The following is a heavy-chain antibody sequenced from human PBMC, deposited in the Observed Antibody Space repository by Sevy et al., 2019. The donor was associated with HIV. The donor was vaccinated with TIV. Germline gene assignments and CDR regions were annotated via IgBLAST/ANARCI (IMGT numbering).Heavy chain of an antibody. CDR2: ISSSSSTI. J-gene: IGHJ4*02. CDR1: GFTFSSYN. V-gene: IGHV3-48*01. CDR3: ARDRNGLFGY. D-gene: IGHD2-8*01. Sequence: GGSLRLSCAASGFTFSSYNMNWVRQAPGKGLEWVSYISSSSSTIYYADSVKGRFTISRDNAKNSLYLQMNSLRAEDTAVYYCARDRNGLFGYWGQGTLVTVSS.